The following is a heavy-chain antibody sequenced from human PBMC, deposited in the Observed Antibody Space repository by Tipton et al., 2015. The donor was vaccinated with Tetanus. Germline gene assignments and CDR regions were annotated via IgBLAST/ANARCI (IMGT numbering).Heavy chain of an antibody. V-gene: IGHV1-18*01. CDR3: ARGSAFNYYNGLDV. J-gene: IGHJ6*02. CDR1: GYTFISYG. Sequence: QVQLVQSGGEVKRPGASVKVSCKTSGYTFISYGISWVRQAPGQGLEWMGWISGYSGDTNYAQRLQGRVTVTADTSTSTAYMELRSLRSDDTAVYYCARGSAFNYYNGLDVWGQGTTVPVSS. CDR2: ISGYSGDT.